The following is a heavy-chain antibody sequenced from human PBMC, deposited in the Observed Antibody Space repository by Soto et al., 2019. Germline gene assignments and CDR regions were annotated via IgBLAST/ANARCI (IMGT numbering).Heavy chain of an antibody. D-gene: IGHD6-19*01. J-gene: IGHJ5*02. V-gene: IGHV1-3*01. CDR2: INAGNGNT. CDR3: AFSSGWLYNWFDP. Sequence: QVQLVQSGAEVKKPGASVKVSCKASGYTFTSYAMHWVRQAPGQRLEWMGWINAGNGNTKYSQKFQGRVTITRDTSASTAYMELSSLRSEDTAVYYCAFSSGWLYNWFDPWGQGTLVTVSS. CDR1: GYTFTSYA.